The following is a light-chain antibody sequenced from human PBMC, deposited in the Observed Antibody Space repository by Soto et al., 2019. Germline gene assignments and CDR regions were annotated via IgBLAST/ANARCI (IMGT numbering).Light chain of an antibody. CDR3: PQYGSSPPT. CDR2: GAS. CDR1: RSVTNNY. Sequence: EIVLTQSPGTLSLSPGERATLSCRASRSVTNNYVAWYQRKPGQAPRLLIYGASSRATDIPGRFSGTGSGTDFSLTITRLEPEDFAVYYCPQYGSSPPTFGQGTKVEI. V-gene: IGKV3-20*01. J-gene: IGKJ1*01.